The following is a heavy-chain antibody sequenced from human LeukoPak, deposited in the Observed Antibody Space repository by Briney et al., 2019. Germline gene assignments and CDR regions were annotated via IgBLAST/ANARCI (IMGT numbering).Heavy chain of an antibody. Sequence: SVKVSCKASGGTFSSYAISWVRQAPGQGLEWMGRIIPILGIANYAQKFQGRVTITADKSTSTAYMELSSLRSEDTAVYYCAREDTAMAPFDYWGQGTLVTVSS. CDR1: GGTFSSYA. CDR2: IIPILGIA. J-gene: IGHJ4*02. CDR3: AREDTAMAPFDY. V-gene: IGHV1-69*04. D-gene: IGHD5-18*01.